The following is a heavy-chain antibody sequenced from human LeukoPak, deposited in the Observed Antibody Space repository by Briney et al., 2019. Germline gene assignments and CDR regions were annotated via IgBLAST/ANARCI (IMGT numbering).Heavy chain of an antibody. D-gene: IGHD3-10*02. CDR1: GGSFSGYY. CDR3: ARHVRRLPFDY. CDR2: INHSGST. V-gene: IGHV4-34*01. J-gene: IGHJ4*02. Sequence: SETLSLTCAVYGGSFSGYYWSWIRQPPGKGLEWIGEINHSGSTNYNPSLKSRVTISVDTSKNQFSLKLSSVTAADTAVYYCARHVRRLPFDYWGQGTLVTVSS.